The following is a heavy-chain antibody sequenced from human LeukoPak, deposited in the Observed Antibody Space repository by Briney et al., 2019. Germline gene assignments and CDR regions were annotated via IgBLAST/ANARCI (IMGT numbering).Heavy chain of an antibody. CDR1: GFTFSSYA. Sequence: GGSLRLSCAASGFTFSSYAMDWVRQAPGKGLEWVASISPDGNKKYSADSVKGRFTISRDNAENSLYLQMNSLRVEDTAFYYCARDLAYSRLDYWGQGMLVTVSS. J-gene: IGHJ4*02. CDR2: ISPDGNKK. CDR3: ARDLAYSRLDY. V-gene: IGHV3-7*01. D-gene: IGHD5-18*01.